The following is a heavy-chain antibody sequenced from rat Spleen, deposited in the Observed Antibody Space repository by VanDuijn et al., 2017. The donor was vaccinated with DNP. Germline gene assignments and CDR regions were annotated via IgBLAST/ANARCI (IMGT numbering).Heavy chain of an antibody. CDR1: GYSITSNY. D-gene: IGHD1-12*01. CDR2: ISYSGST. V-gene: IGHV3-1*01. J-gene: IGHJ4*01. CDR3: ARHRTIMPYYYAMDA. Sequence: DVQLQESGPGLVKPSQSLSLTCSVTGYSITSNYWAWIRKFPGNKMEWMGYISYSGSTNYNPSLKSRISITRDTSESQFFLQLNSVTTEDTATYYCARHRTIMPYYYAMDAWGQGASVTVSS.